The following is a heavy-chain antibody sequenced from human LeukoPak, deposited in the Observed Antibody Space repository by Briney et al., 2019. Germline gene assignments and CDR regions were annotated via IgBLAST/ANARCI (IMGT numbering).Heavy chain of an antibody. CDR1: GYTFTGYY. CDR3: TGVDIVVVVAATDAFDI. V-gene: IGHV1-2*06. J-gene: IGHJ3*02. CDR2: INPNSGGT. Sequence: ASVKVSCKASGYTFTGYYMHWVRQAPGQGLEWMGRINPNSGGTNYAQKFQGRVTMTRDTSISTAYMELSRLRSEDTAVYYCTGVDIVVVVAATDAFDIWGQGTMVTVSS. D-gene: IGHD2-15*01.